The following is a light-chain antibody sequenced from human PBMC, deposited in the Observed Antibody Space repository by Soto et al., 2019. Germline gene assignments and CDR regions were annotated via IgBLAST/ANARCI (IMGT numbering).Light chain of an antibody. CDR3: SSYTSSRTPV. J-gene: IGLJ2*01. Sequence: QSALTQPASVSGSPGQSITISCTGTSSDVGGYNYVSWYQQHPGKAPKLMIYDVSNRPSGVSNRFSGSKSGNTASLTISGLQAEDEAEYYCSSYTSSRTPVFGGGNKLTVL. V-gene: IGLV2-14*01. CDR1: SSDVGGYNY. CDR2: DVS.